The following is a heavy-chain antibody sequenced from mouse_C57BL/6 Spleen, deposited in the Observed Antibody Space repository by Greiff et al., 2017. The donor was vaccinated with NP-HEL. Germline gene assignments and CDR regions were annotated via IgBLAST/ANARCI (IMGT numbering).Heavy chain of an antibody. J-gene: IGHJ3*01. Sequence: VQLQQSGAELVRPGASVKLSCTASGFNIKDDYMHWVKQRPEQGLEWIGWIDPENGDTEYASKFQGKATITADTSSNTAYMQLSSLTSEDSAVYYCAREIYYEYAWFAYWGQGTLVTVSA. D-gene: IGHD2-4*01. CDR2: IDPENGDT. V-gene: IGHV14-4*01. CDR1: GFNIKDDY. CDR3: AREIYYEYAWFAY.